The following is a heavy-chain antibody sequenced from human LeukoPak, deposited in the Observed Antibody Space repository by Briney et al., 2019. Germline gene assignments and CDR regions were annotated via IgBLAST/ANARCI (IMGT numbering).Heavy chain of an antibody. CDR3: ARDARGRGFDY. CDR2: IYYSGST. CDR1: GGSISSYY. Sequence: PSETLSLTCTVSGGSISSYYWSWIRQPPGKGLEWIGYIYYSGSTNYNPSLKSRVTISVDTSKNQFSLKPSSVTAADTAVYYCARDARGRGFDYWGQGTLVTVSS. V-gene: IGHV4-59*01. J-gene: IGHJ4*02. D-gene: IGHD3-16*01.